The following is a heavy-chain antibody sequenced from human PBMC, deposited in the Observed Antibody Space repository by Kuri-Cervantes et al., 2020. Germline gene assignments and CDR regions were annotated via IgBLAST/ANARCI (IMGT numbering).Heavy chain of an antibody. Sequence: SVKVSCKASGGTFSSYAISWVRQAPGQGLEWMGGIIPIFGTANNAQNFQGRVTITTDESTSTAYMELSSLRSEDTAVYYCARARLAAGTIDYWGQGALVTVSS. CDR3: ARARLAAGTIDY. V-gene: IGHV1-69*05. CDR2: IIPIFGTA. CDR1: GGTFSSYA. J-gene: IGHJ4*02. D-gene: IGHD6-19*01.